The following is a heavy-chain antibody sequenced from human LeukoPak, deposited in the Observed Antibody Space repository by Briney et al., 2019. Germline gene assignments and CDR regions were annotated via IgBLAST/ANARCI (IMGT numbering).Heavy chain of an antibody. Sequence: SVKVSCKASGGTFSSYAISWVRQAPGQGLEWMGGIIPIFGTANYAQKFQGRVTITADESTSTAYMELSSLRSEDTAVYYCARDGARKHYGMDVWGKGTTVTVSS. CDR2: IIPIFGTA. CDR1: GGTFSSYA. J-gene: IGHJ6*04. CDR3: ARDGARKHYGMDV. V-gene: IGHV1-69*13. D-gene: IGHD3-16*01.